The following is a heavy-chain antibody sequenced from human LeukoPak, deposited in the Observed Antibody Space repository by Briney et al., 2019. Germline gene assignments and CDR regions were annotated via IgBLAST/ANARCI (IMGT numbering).Heavy chain of an antibody. J-gene: IGHJ1*01. V-gene: IGHV1-24*01. CDR3: AMGDPYQLLEE. D-gene: IGHD2-2*01. CDR1: GYSLTELS. CDR2: VDLVQGET. Sequence: ASVKVSCMVSGYSLTELSRYWLRQAPGKGLEWMGGVDLVQGETIYAQKFEGRLTMTEDTSTDTAYMDLTSLRSDDTAVYYCAMGDPYQLLEEWGQGTLVTVSS.